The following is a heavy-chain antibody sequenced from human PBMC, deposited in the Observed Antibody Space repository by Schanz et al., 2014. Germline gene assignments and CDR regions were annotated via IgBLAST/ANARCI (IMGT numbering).Heavy chain of an antibody. Sequence: EVQLVESGGGLVQPGGSLRLSCAASGFTFSTSAMSWVRQVPGKGLEWVSAMNESHSTIYYADSVRGRFTISRDSAKNSLYLEMNSLRAEDTALYYCARDRRNADLDYWGQGTLVTVSS. J-gene: IGHJ4*02. CDR2: MNESHSTI. CDR1: GFTFSTSA. CDR3: ARDRRNADLDY. D-gene: IGHD1-1*01. V-gene: IGHV3-23*04.